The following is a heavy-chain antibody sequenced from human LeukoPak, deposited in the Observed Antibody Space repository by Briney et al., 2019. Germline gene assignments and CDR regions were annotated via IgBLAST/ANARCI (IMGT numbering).Heavy chain of an antibody. CDR2: INPNSGGT. V-gene: IGHV1-2*02. Sequence: ASVKVSCKASGYTFTGYYLHWVRQAPGQGLEWMGWINPNSGGTKYAQRFQGRVTMTRDTSISTAYMELSRLRSDDTAVYYCAIIGRTRFVDYWGQGTLVTVSS. CDR3: AIIGRTRFVDY. CDR1: GYTFTGYY. D-gene: IGHD1/OR15-1a*01. J-gene: IGHJ4*02.